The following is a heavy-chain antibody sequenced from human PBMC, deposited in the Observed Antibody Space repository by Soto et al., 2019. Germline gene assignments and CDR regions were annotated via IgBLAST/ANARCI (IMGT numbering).Heavy chain of an antibody. D-gene: IGHD6-6*01. Sequence: ARSLRLSCAASGFIFSSYSMNWVRQAPGKGLEWVSSISSSSSYIYYADSVKGRFTISRDNANNSLYLQMNSLRAEDTAVYYCARVGYSSSSYDYWGQGTLVTVSS. CDR1: GFIFSSYS. J-gene: IGHJ4*02. CDR3: ARVGYSSSSYDY. V-gene: IGHV3-21*01. CDR2: ISSSSSYI.